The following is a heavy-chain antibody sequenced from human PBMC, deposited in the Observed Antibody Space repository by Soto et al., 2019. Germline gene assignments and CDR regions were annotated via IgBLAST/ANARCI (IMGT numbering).Heavy chain of an antibody. V-gene: IGHV3-21*01. D-gene: IGHD4-17*01. CDR3: ARDSVRDYLYYYYGMDV. CDR1: GFTFSSYT. J-gene: IGHJ6*02. Sequence: PGGSLRLSCAASGFTFSSYTMNWVRQAPGRGLGWVSSIGTSSSYIYYADSVKGRFTISRDNAKNSLFLQMNSLRADDTAVYYCARDSVRDYLYYYYGMDVWGQGTTVTVSS. CDR2: IGTSSSYI.